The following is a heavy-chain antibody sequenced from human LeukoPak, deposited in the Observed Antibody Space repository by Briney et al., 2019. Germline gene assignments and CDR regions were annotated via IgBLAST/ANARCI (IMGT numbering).Heavy chain of an antibody. J-gene: IGHJ5*02. V-gene: IGHV4-59*01. CDR3: ARDPSWEWNWFDP. D-gene: IGHD3-3*01. CDR1: GGSISSYY. CDR2: IYYSGST. Sequence: SETLSLTCTVSGGSISSYYWSWIRQPPGKGLEWIGYIYYSGSTNYNPSLKGRVTISVDTSKNQFSLKLSSVTAADTAVYYCARDPSWEWNWFDPWGQGTLVTVSS.